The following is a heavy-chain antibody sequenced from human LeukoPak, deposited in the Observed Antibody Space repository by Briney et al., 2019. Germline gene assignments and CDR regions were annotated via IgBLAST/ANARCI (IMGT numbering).Heavy chain of an antibody. D-gene: IGHD2-8*01. J-gene: IGHJ4*02. CDR3: ANWVGSNGCGSYGN. Sequence: ASVKVSCRASSYTFTGYYVHWLRQAPGQGLEWVGWINPNSGDTKYAQKFLGRVIMTRDTSITTAYMELSSLRSDDTAVYYCANWVGSNGCGSYGNWAQGTLVTVSS. CDR1: SYTFTGYY. V-gene: IGHV1-2*02. CDR2: INPNSGDT.